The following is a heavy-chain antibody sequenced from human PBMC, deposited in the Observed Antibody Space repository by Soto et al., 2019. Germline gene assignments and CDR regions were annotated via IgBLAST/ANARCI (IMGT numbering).Heavy chain of an antibody. CDR2: VGGSDTDK. V-gene: IGHV3-23*01. D-gene: IGHD3-16*01. J-gene: IGHJ4*02. CDR3: AKDPSSYDYIETLDY. Sequence: PGGSLRLSCAASGFTFSAYAMSWVRQAPGKGLQWVSGVGGSDTDKHYADSVRGRFTISRDNSKNTLYLQMNSLRAEDTAVYYCAKDPSSYDYIETLDYWGQGTLVTVSS. CDR1: GFTFSAYA.